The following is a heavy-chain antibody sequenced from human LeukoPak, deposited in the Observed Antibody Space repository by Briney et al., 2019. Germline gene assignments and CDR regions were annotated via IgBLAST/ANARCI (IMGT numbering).Heavy chain of an antibody. CDR2: ITGSGGGT. J-gene: IGHJ4*02. CDR1: GFTFSNYA. Sequence: PGASLRLSCAASGFTFSNYAMSWVRQAPGKGLQWVSAITGSGGGTYYADSVKGRFTISRENFKNTLYLQMNSLRAEDTAVYYCTSTADYGDPDYWGQGTLVTVSS. CDR3: TSTADYGDPDY. D-gene: IGHD4-17*01. V-gene: IGHV3-23*01.